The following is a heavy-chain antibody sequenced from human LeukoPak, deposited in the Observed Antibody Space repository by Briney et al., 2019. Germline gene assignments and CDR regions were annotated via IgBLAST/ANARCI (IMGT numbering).Heavy chain of an antibody. Sequence: PSETLSLTCTVSGGSISSSSYYWGWIRQPPGKGREWIGSIYYSGSTYYNPSLKSRVTISVDTSKNQFSLKLSSVTAADTAVYYCARHTVTMVRGISWFDPWGQGTLVTVSS. CDR2: IYYSGST. J-gene: IGHJ5*02. CDR1: GGSISSSSYY. D-gene: IGHD3-10*01. CDR3: ARHTVTMVRGISWFDP. V-gene: IGHV4-39*01.